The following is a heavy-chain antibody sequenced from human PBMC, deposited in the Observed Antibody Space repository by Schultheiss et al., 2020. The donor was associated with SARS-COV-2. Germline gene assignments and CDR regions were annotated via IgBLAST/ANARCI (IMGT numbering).Heavy chain of an antibody. V-gene: IGHV3-11*04. CDR2: ISSSGSTI. D-gene: IGHD6-13*01. J-gene: IGHJ4*02. Sequence: GGSLRLSCAASGFTFSDYYMSWIRQAPGKGLEWVSYISSSGSTIYYADSVKGRFTISRDNAKNSLYLQMNSLRAEDTAVYYCAKIAAAGRYGVDYWGQGTLVTVSS. CDR1: GFTFSDYY. CDR3: AKIAAAGRYGVDY.